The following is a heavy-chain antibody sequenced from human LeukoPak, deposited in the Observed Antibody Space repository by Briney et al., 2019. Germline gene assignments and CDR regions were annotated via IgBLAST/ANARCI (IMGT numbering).Heavy chain of an antibody. V-gene: IGHV1-2*02. D-gene: IGHD2-2*01. CDR1: AYSFTGYF. CDR2: INPNSGGT. Sequence: ASVKVSCKASAYSFTGYFIHWVRQAPGQGLEWMGWINPNSGGTTYAQEFQGRVTMTRDTSISTAYMELSRLRSDDTAVYYCAIYCSSTSCQRALDYWGQGTLVTVSS. J-gene: IGHJ4*02. CDR3: AIYCSSTSCQRALDY.